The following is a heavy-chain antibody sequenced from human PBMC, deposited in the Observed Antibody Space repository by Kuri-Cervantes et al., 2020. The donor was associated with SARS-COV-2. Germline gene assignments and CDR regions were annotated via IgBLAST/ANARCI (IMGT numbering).Heavy chain of an antibody. Sequence: GGSLRLSCEASGFTFSSSAIHWVRQASGKGLEWVGRIRSKANNFATAYAAPVKGRFTISRDDSKNTTYLQMNSLKAEDTAVYYCTTLLNWFGPWGQGILVTVSS. J-gene: IGHJ5*02. CDR1: GFTFSSSA. V-gene: IGHV3-73*01. CDR3: TTLLNWFGP. D-gene: IGHD1-26*01. CDR2: IRSKANNFAT.